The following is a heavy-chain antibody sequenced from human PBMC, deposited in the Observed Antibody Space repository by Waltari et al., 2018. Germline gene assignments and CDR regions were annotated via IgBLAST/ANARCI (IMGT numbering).Heavy chain of an antibody. CDR3: AREGLMVQGVIGFDP. CDR2: SNPNSGGT. Sequence: QVQLVQSGAEVKKPGASVKVSCKASGYTFTGYYMHWVRQAPGQGLEWMGRSNPNSGGTNYAQKFQGRVTMTRDTSISTAYMELSRLRSDDTAVYYCAREGLMVQGVIGFDPWGQGTLVTVSS. V-gene: IGHV1-2*06. CDR1: GYTFTGYY. D-gene: IGHD3-10*01. J-gene: IGHJ5*02.